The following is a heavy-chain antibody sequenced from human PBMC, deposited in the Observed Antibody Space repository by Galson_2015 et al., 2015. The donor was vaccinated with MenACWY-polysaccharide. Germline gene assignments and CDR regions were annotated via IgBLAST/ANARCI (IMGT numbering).Heavy chain of an antibody. CDR1: GYTFTNYA. CDR2: INAGNGDT. V-gene: IGHV1-3*01. Sequence: SVKVSCKASGYTFTNYALHWVRQAPGQRLEGMGWINAGNGDTKYSQKFQGRVTIIMDTSATTVNMELSSLRSEDTAVYYCARDLVRGYSYGFPYWGQGTLVTVSS. J-gene: IGHJ4*02. CDR3: ARDLVRGYSYGFPY. D-gene: IGHD5-18*01.